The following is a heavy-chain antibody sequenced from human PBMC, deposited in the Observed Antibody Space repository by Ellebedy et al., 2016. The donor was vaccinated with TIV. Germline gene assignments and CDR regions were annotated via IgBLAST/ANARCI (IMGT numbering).Heavy chain of an antibody. CDR2: ISAYNGNT. CDR3: ARVPPYSSSWYAHYYYGMDV. CDR1: GYTFTSYG. Sequence: ASVKVSXKASGYTFTSYGISWVRQAPGQGLEWMGWISAYNGNTNYAQKLQGRVTMTTDTSTSTAYMELRSLRSDDTAVYYCARVPPYSSSWYAHYYYGMDVWGQGTTVTVSS. V-gene: IGHV1-18*04. D-gene: IGHD6-13*01. J-gene: IGHJ6*02.